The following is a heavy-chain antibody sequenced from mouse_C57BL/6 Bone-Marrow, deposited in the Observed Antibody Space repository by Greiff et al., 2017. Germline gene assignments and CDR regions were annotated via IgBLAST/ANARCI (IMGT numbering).Heavy chain of an antibody. CDR2: IDPENGDT. CDR1: GFNIKDDY. D-gene: IGHD1-1*01. J-gene: IGHJ1*03. Sequence: VQLQQSGAELVRPGASVKLSCTASGFNIKDDYMHWVKQRPEQGLEWIGWIDPENGDTEYASKFPGKATITADTSSNTAYLQLSSLTSEDTAVYYCTTGYYYGSKDWYFDVWGTGTTVTVSS. V-gene: IGHV14-4*01. CDR3: TTGYYYGSKDWYFDV.